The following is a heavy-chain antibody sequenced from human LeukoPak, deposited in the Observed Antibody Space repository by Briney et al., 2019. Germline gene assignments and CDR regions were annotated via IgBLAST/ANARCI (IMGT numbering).Heavy chain of an antibody. V-gene: IGHV4-59*01. CDR3: ARGSASYDILTGYYPLYYFDY. D-gene: IGHD3-9*01. Sequence: PSETLSLTCTLSGGSISSYYWSWIRQPPGKGLEWIGYIYYSGSTNYNPSLKSRVPISVDTSKTQFSLKLSSVTAADTAVYYCARGSASYDILTGYYPLYYFDYWGQGTLVTVSS. CDR2: IYYSGST. CDR1: GGSISSYY. J-gene: IGHJ4*02.